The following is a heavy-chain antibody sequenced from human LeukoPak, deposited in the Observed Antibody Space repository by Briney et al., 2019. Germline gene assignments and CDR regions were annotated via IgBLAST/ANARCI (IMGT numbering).Heavy chain of an antibody. CDR3: ARAQYRIQLWP. CDR2: IYYSGST. CDR1: GGSISSGDYY. J-gene: IGHJ1*01. D-gene: IGHD5-18*01. V-gene: IGHV4-30-4*08. Sequence: SETLSLTCTVSGGSISSGDYYWRWIRQPPGKGLEWIGYIYYSGSTYYNPSLKSRVTTSVDTSKNQFSLKLSSVTAADTAVYYCARAQYRIQLWPWGQGTLVTVSS.